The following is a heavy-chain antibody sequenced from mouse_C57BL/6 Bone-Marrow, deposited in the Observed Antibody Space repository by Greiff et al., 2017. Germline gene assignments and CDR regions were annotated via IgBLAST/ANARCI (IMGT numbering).Heavy chain of an antibody. V-gene: IGHV14-4*01. CDR1: GFNIKDDY. Sequence: EVKLMESGAELVRPGASVKLSCTASGFNIKDDYMHWVKQRPEQGLEWIGWIDPENGDTEYASKFQGKATITADKSSNTAYLQLSSLTSEDTAVYYCTTGSSYAMDYWGQGTSVTVSS. J-gene: IGHJ4*01. CDR2: IDPENGDT. D-gene: IGHD1-1*01. CDR3: TTGSSYAMDY.